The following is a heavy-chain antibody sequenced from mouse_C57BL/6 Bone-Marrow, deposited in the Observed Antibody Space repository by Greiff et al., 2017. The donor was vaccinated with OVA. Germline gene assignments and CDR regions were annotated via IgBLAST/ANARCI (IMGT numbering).Heavy chain of an antibody. V-gene: IGHV1-82*01. J-gene: IGHJ4*01. CDR3: ARRDSNYGYAMDY. Sequence: VQLQQSGPELVKPGASVKISCKASGYAFSSSWMNWVKQRPGKGLEWIGRIYPGDGDTNYNGKFKGKATLTADKSSSTAYMQLSSLTSEDSAVYFCARRDSNYGYAMDYWGQGTSVTVSS. D-gene: IGHD2-5*01. CDR1: GYAFSSSW. CDR2: IYPGDGDT.